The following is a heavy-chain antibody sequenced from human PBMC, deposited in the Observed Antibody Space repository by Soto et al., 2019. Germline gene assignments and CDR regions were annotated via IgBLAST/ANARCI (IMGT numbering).Heavy chain of an antibody. CDR1: GFTFSSYA. CDR3: AKDGSLRFLEWPGWYFDY. J-gene: IGHJ4*02. D-gene: IGHD3-3*01. V-gene: IGHV3-23*01. Sequence: EVQLLESGGILVHPGGSLRLSCAASGFTFSSYAMTWVRQAPGKGLEWVSAISGSGGSTYYADSVKGRFTISRDNSKNTLYLQMNSLRAEDTAVYYCAKDGSLRFLEWPGWYFDYWGQGTLVTVSS. CDR2: ISGSGGST.